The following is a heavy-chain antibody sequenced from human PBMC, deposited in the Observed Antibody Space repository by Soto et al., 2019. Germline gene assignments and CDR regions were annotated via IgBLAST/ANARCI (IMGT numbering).Heavy chain of an antibody. V-gene: IGHV3-30-3*01. D-gene: IGHD2-15*01. CDR2: ISYDGSNK. CDR1: GFTFSSYA. J-gene: IGHJ4*02. Sequence: QVQLVESGGGVVQPGRSLRLSCAASGFTFSSYAMHWVRQAPGKGLEWVAVISYDGSNKYYADSVKGRFTISRDNSKNTLYLQMNSLRAEDTAVYYCAGGVDRTFVVVVAATPDYWGQGTLVTVSS. CDR3: AGGVDRTFVVVVAATPDY.